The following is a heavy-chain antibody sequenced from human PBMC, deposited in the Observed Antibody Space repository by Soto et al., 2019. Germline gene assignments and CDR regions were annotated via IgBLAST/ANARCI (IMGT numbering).Heavy chain of an antibody. Sequence: TGGSLRLSCAASGFTFSSYGMHWVRQAPGKGLEWVAVISYDGSNKYYADSVKGRFTISRDNSKNTLYLQMNSLRAEDTAVYYCANDEYSSSFGFDYWGQGTLVTVS. CDR1: GFTFSSYG. J-gene: IGHJ4*02. V-gene: IGHV3-30*18. D-gene: IGHD6-6*01. CDR2: ISYDGSNK. CDR3: ANDEYSSSFGFDY.